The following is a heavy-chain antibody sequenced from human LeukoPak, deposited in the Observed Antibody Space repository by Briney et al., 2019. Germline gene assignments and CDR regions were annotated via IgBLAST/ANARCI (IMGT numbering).Heavy chain of an antibody. J-gene: IGHJ4*02. CDR2: ISGSGDST. V-gene: IGHV3-23*01. CDR3: ANARKPRGIDY. CDR1: GFTFSSYA. D-gene: IGHD3-10*01. Sequence: GGSLRLSCAASGFTFSSYAMNWVRQAPGKGLEWVSAISGSGDSTYYADSVKGRFTISRDKSKNTLYLQMNSLRAEDTAVYYCANARKPRGIDYWGQGTLVTGSS.